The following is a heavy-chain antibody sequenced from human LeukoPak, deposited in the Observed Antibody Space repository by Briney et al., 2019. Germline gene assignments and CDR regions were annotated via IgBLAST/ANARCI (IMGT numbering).Heavy chain of an antibody. D-gene: IGHD2-21*02. J-gene: IGHJ4*02. Sequence: PSQTLSLTCTVSGGSISSGDFYWSWIRQPPGKGLEWIGYIYYSGSTYYNPSLKSRVTISVDTSKNQFSLKLSSVTAADTAVYYCARGQVTAKFALFDYWGQGTLVTVSS. CDR1: GGSISSGDFY. CDR3: ARGQVTAKFALFDY. V-gene: IGHV4-30-4*08. CDR2: IYYSGST.